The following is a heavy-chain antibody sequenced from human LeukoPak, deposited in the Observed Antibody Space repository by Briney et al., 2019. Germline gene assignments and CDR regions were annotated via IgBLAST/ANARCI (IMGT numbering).Heavy chain of an antibody. Sequence: PGGPLRLSCAASGFTFSSYGMHWVRQAPGKGLEWVAVISYDGSNKYYADSVKGRFTISRDNSKNTLYLQMNSLRAEDTAVYYCHPNPDGGQGTLVTVSS. CDR1: GFTFSSYG. J-gene: IGHJ4*02. CDR3: HPNPD. CDR2: ISYDGSNK. V-gene: IGHV3-30*03. D-gene: IGHD1-14*01.